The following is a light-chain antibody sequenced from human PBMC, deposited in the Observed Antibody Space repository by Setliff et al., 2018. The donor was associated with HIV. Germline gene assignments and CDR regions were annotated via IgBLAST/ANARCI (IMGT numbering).Light chain of an antibody. Sequence: DVVMTQSPDALAVSLGERATINCKSSQSVLYSSNNKNYLVWYQQKPGQPPRLLFYWASTRESGVPDRFSGSGSETDFTLTISSLQAEDVAVYYCQQYYSTPLTFGGGTKVDIK. CDR1: QSVLYSSNNKNY. CDR3: QQYYSTPLT. J-gene: IGKJ4*01. CDR2: WAS. V-gene: IGKV4-1*01.